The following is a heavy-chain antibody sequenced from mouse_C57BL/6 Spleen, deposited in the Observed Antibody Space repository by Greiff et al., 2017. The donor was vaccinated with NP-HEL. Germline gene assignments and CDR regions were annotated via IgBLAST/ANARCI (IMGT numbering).Heavy chain of an antibody. D-gene: IGHD2-2*01. CDR3: AKRGSTMGYDVGFAY. CDR1: GYSFTGYY. V-gene: IGHV1-42*01. CDR2: INPSTGGT. Sequence: VQLQQSGPELVKPGASVKISCKASGYSFTGYYMNWVKQSPEKSLEWIGEINPSTGGTTYNQKFKAKATLTVDKSSSTAYMQLKSLTSEDSAVYYCAKRGSTMGYDVGFAYWGQGTLVTVSA. J-gene: IGHJ3*01.